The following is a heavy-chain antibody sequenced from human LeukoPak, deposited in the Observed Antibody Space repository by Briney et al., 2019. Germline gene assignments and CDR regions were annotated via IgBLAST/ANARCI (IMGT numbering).Heavy chain of an antibody. CDR1: GGSISSYY. D-gene: IGHD3-16*01. V-gene: IGHV4-59*12. CDR3: VRDHVSPGLSNWFDP. CDR2: LYYSGST. Sequence: TTSETLSLTCTVSGGSISSYYWSWIRQPPGKGLEWIGYLYYSGSTNYNPSLKSRVTISVDTSKNQFSLKVTSVTASDTAMYYCVRDHVSPGLSNWFDPWGQGTLVTVSS. J-gene: IGHJ5*02.